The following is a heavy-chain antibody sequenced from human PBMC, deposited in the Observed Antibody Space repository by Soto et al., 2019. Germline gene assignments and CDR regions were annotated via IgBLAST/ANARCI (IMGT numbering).Heavy chain of an antibody. Sequence: QVQLVQSGAEVKKPGASVKVSCRASGYTFTSYGISWVRQAPGQGREWMGWISAYNGNTNYAQKLQGRVTMTTDTSTSTAYMELRSLRSDDTAVYYCARAPGRIGYDILTGRHWGQGTLVTVSS. V-gene: IGHV1-18*01. J-gene: IGHJ4*02. CDR3: ARAPGRIGYDILTGRH. CDR2: ISAYNGNT. CDR1: GYTFTSYG. D-gene: IGHD3-9*01.